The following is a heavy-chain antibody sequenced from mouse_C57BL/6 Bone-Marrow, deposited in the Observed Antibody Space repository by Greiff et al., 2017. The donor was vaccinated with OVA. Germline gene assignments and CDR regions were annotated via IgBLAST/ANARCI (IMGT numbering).Heavy chain of an antibody. CDR3: ARGPITTVVAHWYVDV. V-gene: IGHV1-81*01. CDR1: GYTFTSYG. D-gene: IGHD1-1*01. J-gene: IGHJ1*03. Sequence: VQLQQSGAELARPGASVKLSCKASGYTFTSYGISWVKQRTGQGLEWIGEIYPRSGNTYYNEKFKGKATLTADKSSSTAYMELRSLTSEDSAVYFCARGPITTVVAHWYVDVWGTGTTVTGSS. CDR2: IYPRSGNT.